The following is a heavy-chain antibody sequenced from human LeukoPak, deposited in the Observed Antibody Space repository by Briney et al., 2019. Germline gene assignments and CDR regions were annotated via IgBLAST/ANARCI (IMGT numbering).Heavy chain of an antibody. V-gene: IGHV4-39*07. Sequence: SETLSLTCTVSGGSISSSSYYWGWIRQPPGKGLEWIGSIYYSGSTYYNPSLKSRVTISVDTSKNQFSLKLSSVTAADTAVYYCARVYCSGGSCYPPIPMDAWGQGTTVTVSS. J-gene: IGHJ6*02. CDR1: GGSISSSSYY. CDR3: ARVYCSGGSCYPPIPMDA. D-gene: IGHD2-15*01. CDR2: IYYSGST.